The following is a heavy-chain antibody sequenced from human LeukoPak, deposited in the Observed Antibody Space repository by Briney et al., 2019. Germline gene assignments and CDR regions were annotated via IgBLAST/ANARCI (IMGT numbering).Heavy chain of an antibody. Sequence: GRSLRLSSAASGFTFSSYAMHWVRQAPGKGLEWVAVISYDGSNKYYADSVKGRFTISRDNSKNTLYLQMNSLRAEDTAVYYCARDYYGSGSYDYWGQGTLVTVSS. D-gene: IGHD3-10*01. V-gene: IGHV3-30-3*01. J-gene: IGHJ4*02. CDR3: ARDYYGSGSYDY. CDR2: ISYDGSNK. CDR1: GFTFSSYA.